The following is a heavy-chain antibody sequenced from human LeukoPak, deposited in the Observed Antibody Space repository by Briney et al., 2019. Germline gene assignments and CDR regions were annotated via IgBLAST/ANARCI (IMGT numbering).Heavy chain of an antibody. CDR2: ISAYNGNT. J-gene: IGHJ4*02. CDR1: GYTFTSYG. V-gene: IGHV1-18*01. D-gene: IGHD4-17*01. CDR3: ATPHELYGDLDY. Sequence: SVKVSCKASGYTFTSYGISWVRQAPGQGLEWMGWISAYNGNTKYAQKFQGRVTMTTDTSTTTAYMELRNLRSDDTAVYDCATPHELYGDLDYWGQGTLVTVSS.